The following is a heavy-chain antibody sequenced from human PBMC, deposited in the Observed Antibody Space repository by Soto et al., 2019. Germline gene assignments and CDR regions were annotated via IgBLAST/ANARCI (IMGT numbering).Heavy chain of an antibody. CDR2: ISAYNGNT. D-gene: IGHD3-16*01. CDR3: VALGGGVDI. V-gene: IGHV1-18*01. J-gene: IGHJ3*02. Sequence: RQTHGKGLEWMGWISAYNGNTNYAQKLQGRVSMTTDTSTSTAYMELRSLRSDDTAVYYCVALGGGVDISGQGTIVTVSS.